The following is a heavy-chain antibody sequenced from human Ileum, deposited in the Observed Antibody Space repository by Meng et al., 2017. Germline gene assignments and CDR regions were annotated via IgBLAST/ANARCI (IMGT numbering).Heavy chain of an antibody. CDR2: IYHSGST. CDR3: ARAKYGDLLGYALDI. Sequence: GSLRLSCAVSGGSISSSNWWSWVRRPPGKGLEWIGDIYHSGSTNYKPSLKSRVTISVDKSMNQFSLNLNSVTAADTAVYYCARAKYGDLLGYALDIWGRGTMVTVSS. D-gene: IGHD4-17*01. J-gene: IGHJ3*02. V-gene: IGHV4-4*02. CDR1: GGSISSSNW.